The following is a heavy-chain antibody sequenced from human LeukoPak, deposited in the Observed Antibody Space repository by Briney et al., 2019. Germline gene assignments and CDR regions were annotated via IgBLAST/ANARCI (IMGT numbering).Heavy chain of an antibody. CDR1: GASISSGDYY. J-gene: IGHJ3*02. CDR3: ARANVLLWFGEPRGAFDI. V-gene: IGHV4-30-2*02. CDR2: IYHSGST. Sequence: PSETLSLTCTVSGASISSGDYYWSWFRQPPGKGLEWIGYIYHSGSTYYNPSLKSRVTISVDRSKNQFSLKLSSVTAADTAVYYCARANVLLWFGEPRGAFDIWGQGTMVTVSS. D-gene: IGHD3-10*01.